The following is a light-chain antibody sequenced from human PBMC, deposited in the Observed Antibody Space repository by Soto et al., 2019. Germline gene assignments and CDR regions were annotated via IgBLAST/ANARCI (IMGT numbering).Light chain of an antibody. CDR1: QRINNW. CDR2: KAS. J-gene: IGKJ1*01. Sequence: DIQMTQSPSTLAASAGDRVTITCRASQRINNWLAWYQQKPGKAPKLLIYKASSLESGVPSRFSGSGSGTEFTLTISSLQPDDFATYYCQQYNSYWTFGQGTKVDIK. CDR3: QQYNSYWT. V-gene: IGKV1-5*03.